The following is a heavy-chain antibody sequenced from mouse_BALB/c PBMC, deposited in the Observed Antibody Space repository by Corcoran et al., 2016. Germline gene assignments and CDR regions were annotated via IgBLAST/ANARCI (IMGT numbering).Heavy chain of an antibody. Sequence: QIQLVQSGPELKKPGETVKISCKASGYTFTNYGMNWVKQAPGKGLKWMGWINTYTGEPTYADDFKGRFAFSLETSASTAYLQINNLKNEDTATYFCARGAVPYAMDYWGQGTSVTVSS. V-gene: IGHV9-3-1*01. CDR3: ARGAVPYAMDY. J-gene: IGHJ4*01. CDR1: GYTFTNYG. CDR2: INTYTGEP.